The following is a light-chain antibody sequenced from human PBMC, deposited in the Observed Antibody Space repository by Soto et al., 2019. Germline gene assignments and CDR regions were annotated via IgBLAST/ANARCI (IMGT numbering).Light chain of an antibody. CDR2: DVS. CDR3: QQYKNYWT. V-gene: IGKV1-5*01. Sequence: DIQMTQSPSTLSGSVGDRVTITCRASRSVSTSLAWYQKKPGKAPKLLIYDVSSLESGVPSRFSGSASGTEFTLTISNLQPDDFATYYCQQYKNYWTFGQGTKVDI. J-gene: IGKJ1*01. CDR1: RSVSTS.